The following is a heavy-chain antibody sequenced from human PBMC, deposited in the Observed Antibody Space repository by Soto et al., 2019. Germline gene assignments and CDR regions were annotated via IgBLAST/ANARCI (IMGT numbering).Heavy chain of an antibody. Sequence: QLQLQESGPGPVKPSETLSLTCTVSGGSLSSSAYYWDWIRQPPGKGLEWIGCLYYTGNTYYNPSLKSRVTISGDTSKNQFSLKLSSVTAADTAVYYCARQTGSGSYFLDYWGQGTLVIVSS. CDR2: LYYTGNT. CDR3: ARQTGSGSYFLDY. V-gene: IGHV4-39*01. D-gene: IGHD1-26*01. J-gene: IGHJ4*02. CDR1: GGSLSSSAYY.